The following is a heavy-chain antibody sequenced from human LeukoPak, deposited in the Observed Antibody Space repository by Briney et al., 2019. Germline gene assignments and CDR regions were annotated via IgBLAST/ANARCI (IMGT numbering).Heavy chain of an antibody. J-gene: IGHJ4*02. CDR2: IKQDGSEK. CDR1: GFTFSSYW. D-gene: IGHD3-10*01. CDR3: ARASLYGSGSYYSDY. Sequence: GGSLRLSCAASGFTFSSYWMSWVRQAPGKGLEWVANIKQDGSEKYYVDSVKGRYTISRDNSKNTLYLQMHSLRAEDTAVYYCARASLYGSGSYYSDYWGQGTLVTVSS. V-gene: IGHV3-7*02.